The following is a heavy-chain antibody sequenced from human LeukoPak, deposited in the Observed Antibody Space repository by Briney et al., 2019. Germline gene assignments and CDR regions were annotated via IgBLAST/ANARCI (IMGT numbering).Heavy chain of an antibody. J-gene: IGHJ5*02. CDR1: GYSIRNGYN. V-gene: IGHV4-38-2*02. Sequence: ASETLSLTCTVSGYSIRNGYNWGWIRLSPGKGLEWLGSIYQSGSTYDNPSLKSRVTISVDTSKNQFSLKLSSVTAADTAVYYCARAYGSAVAWLGRGVNWFDPWGQGTLVTVSS. D-gene: IGHD6-19*01. CDR2: IYQSGST. CDR3: ARAYGSAVAWLGRGVNWFDP.